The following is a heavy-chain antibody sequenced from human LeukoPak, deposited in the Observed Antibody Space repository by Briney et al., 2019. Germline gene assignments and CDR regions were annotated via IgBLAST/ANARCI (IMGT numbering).Heavy chain of an antibody. CDR1: GFTVSSNY. Sequence: PGGSLRLSCAASGFTVSSNYMSWVRQAPGKGLEWVSVIYSGGSTYYADSVKGRFTISRDNSKNTLYLQMNSLGAEDTAVYYCARDRTGYSYGMSSWFDPWGQGTLVTVSS. D-gene: IGHD5-18*01. CDR3: ARDRTGYSYGMSSWFDP. CDR2: IYSGGST. J-gene: IGHJ5*02. V-gene: IGHV3-66*01.